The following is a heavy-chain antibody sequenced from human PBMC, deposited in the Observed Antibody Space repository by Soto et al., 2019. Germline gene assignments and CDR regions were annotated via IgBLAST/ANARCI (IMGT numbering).Heavy chain of an antibody. V-gene: IGHV3-23*01. CDR2: ISGSADGT. Sequence: EVKLLESGGGLAQPGGSLRLSCVGSGFTFDSYAISWVRQATGARLQWIAAISGSADGTDYAHSVRGRFTISRDNAKKTVHLQMDSLRVEDTAVYFCAKDTVGGYSFWSGYYSDGLDVWGQGPLVTVS. CDR3: AKDTVGGYSFWSGYYSDGLDV. J-gene: IGHJ3*01. D-gene: IGHD3-3*01. CDR1: GFTFDSYA.